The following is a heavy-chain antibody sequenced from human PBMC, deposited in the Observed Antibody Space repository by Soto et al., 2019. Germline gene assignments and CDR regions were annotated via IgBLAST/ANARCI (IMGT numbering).Heavy chain of an antibody. D-gene: IGHD3-3*01. CDR1: GYTFTSYG. CDR3: AMNYDFWSGYYALDGMDV. J-gene: IGHJ6*02. V-gene: IGHV1-18*04. CDR2: ISAYNGNT. Sequence: GASVKVSCKASGYTFTSYGISWVRQAPGQGLEWMGWISAYNGNTNYAQKLQGRVTMTTDTSTSTAYMELRSLRSDDTAVYYCAMNYDFWSGYYALDGMDVWGQGTTVNVSS.